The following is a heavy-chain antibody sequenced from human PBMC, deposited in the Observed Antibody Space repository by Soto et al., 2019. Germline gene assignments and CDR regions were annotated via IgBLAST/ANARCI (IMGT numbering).Heavy chain of an antibody. D-gene: IGHD1-7*01. CDR1: GFTFTSSA. CDR2: IVVGSGNT. Sequence: ASVKVSCKASGFTFTSSAMQWVRQARGQRLEWIGWIVVGSGNTNYAQKFQERVTITRDMSTSTAYMELSSLRSEDTAVYYCAAEPRYNWNYAEFGDGYYYYMDVWGKGTTVTVSS. J-gene: IGHJ6*03. V-gene: IGHV1-58*02. CDR3: AAEPRYNWNYAEFGDGYYYYMDV.